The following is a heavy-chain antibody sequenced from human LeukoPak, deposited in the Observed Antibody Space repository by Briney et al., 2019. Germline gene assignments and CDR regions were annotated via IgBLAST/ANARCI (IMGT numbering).Heavy chain of an antibody. D-gene: IGHD4-17*01. CDR1: GGPISSGDYY. J-gene: IGHJ4*02. CDR2: IYYRGST. CDR3: ARDRLRVFDY. Sequence: SETLSLTCTVSGGPISSGDYYWSWIRQPPGKGLEWIGNIYYRGSTDYNPSLKSRLTISVDTSKNQFSLKLSSVTAADTAVYYCARDRLRVFDYWGQGTLVTVSS. V-gene: IGHV4-30-4*02.